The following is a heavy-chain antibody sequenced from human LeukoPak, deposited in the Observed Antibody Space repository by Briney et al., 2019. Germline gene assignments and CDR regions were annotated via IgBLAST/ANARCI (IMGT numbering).Heavy chain of an antibody. V-gene: IGHV3-23*01. J-gene: IGHJ6*02. CDR3: AKEHCSSTSCYAAGNYYYYGMDV. D-gene: IGHD2-2*01. CDR2: ISGSGGST. Sequence: GGSLRLSCAASGFTFSTYAMIWVRQAPGKGLEWVSAISGSGGSTYYADSVKGRFTISRDNSKNTLYLQMNSLRAEYTAVYYCAKEHCSSTSCYAAGNYYYYGMDVWGQGTTVTVSS. CDR1: GFTFSTYA.